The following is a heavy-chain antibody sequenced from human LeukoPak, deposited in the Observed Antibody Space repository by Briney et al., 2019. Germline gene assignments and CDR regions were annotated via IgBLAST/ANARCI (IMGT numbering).Heavy chain of an antibody. CDR1: GFTFTRSA. CDR3: AKDLWTDSSGWNYFDY. D-gene: IGHD6-19*01. Sequence: GGSLRLSCAASGFTFTRSAMGWVRQAPGKGLEWVSCITNSGSGTYYADSVKGRFTISRDNSKNTLYLQMNSLRAEDTAVYYCAKDLWTDSSGWNYFDYWGQGTLVTVSS. CDR2: ITNSGSGT. V-gene: IGHV3-23*05. J-gene: IGHJ4*02.